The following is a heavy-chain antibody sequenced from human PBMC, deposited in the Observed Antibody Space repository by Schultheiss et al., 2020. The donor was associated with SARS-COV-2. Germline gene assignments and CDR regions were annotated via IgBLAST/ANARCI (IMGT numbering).Heavy chain of an antibody. CDR3: AKLAAAGTYYYYGMDV. V-gene: IGHV3-7*03. CDR2: IKQDGSEK. Sequence: GGSLRLSCAASGFTFSSYAMSWVRQAPGKGLEWVANIKQDGSEKYYVDSVKGRFTISRDNAKNSLYLQMNSLRAEDTAVYYCAKLAAAGTYYYYGMDVWGQGTTVTVSS. J-gene: IGHJ6*02. D-gene: IGHD6-19*01. CDR1: GFTFSSYA.